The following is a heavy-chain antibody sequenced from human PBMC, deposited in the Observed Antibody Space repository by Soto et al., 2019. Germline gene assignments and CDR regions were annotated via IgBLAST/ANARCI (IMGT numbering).Heavy chain of an antibody. CDR1: GYSFTSYW. J-gene: IGHJ6*02. CDR2: IYPGDSDT. D-gene: IGHD2-21*01. CDR3: ARRRGGDYYYYGMDV. V-gene: IGHV5-51*01. Sequence: GESLKISCQGSGYSFTSYWIGWVRQMPGKGLEWMGIIYPGDSDTRYSPSFQGQVTISADKSISTAYLQWSSLKASDTAMYYCARRRGGDYYYYGMDVWGQGTTVTVSS.